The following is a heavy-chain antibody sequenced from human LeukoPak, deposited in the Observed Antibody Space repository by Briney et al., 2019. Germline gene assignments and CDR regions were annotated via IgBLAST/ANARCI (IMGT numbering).Heavy chain of an antibody. J-gene: IGHJ4*02. CDR1: GFTFGDYA. Sequence: GGSLRLSCTASGFTFGDYAISWVRQAPGKGLDWVGFIRIKAYGGTTEYAASVKGRFTISRDDSKSIAYLQMNSLKTEDTAVYYCTRATYDILTGYYSRSYYFDYWGQGTLVTVSS. CDR2: IRIKAYGGTT. V-gene: IGHV3-49*04. CDR3: TRATYDILTGYYSRSYYFDY. D-gene: IGHD3-9*01.